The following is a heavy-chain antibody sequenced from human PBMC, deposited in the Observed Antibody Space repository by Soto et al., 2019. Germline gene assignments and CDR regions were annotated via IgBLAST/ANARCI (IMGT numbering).Heavy chain of an antibody. V-gene: IGHV3-21*01. CDR1: GFTFSSYS. CDR2: ISSSSSYI. J-gene: IGHJ4*02. CDR3: ARLRSNDYCDYVDY. D-gene: IGHD4-17*01. Sequence: GGSLRLSCAASGFTFSSYSMNWVRQAPGKGLEWVSSISSSSSYIYYADSVKGRFTISRDNAKNSLYQQMNSLRAEDTAVYYCARLRSNDYCDYVDYWGQGTLVTVSS.